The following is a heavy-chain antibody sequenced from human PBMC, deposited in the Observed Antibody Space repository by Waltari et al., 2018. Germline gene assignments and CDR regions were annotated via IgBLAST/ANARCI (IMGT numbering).Heavy chain of an antibody. CDR2: IYVYNENT. V-gene: IGHV1-18*01. D-gene: IGHD3-16*02. J-gene: IGHJ4*02. CDR1: GGTFSSYA. CDR3: ARVVTGVHEVNDN. Sequence: QVQLVQSGAAGKKPGSSVKVSCKASGGTFSSYAISWVRQAPGQGLEWMGWIYVYNENTRFAEKFEDRVTWTTDKVTETVYMDLTDLRPDDTAVYYCARVVTGVHEVNDNWGQGTLVIVS.